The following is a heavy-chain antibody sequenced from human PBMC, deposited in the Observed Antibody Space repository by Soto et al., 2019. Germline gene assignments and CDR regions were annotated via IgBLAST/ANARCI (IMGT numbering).Heavy chain of an antibody. CDR1: GFTFSSYG. CDR2: ISYDGSNK. Sequence: GGSLRLSCAASGFTFSSYGMHWVRQAPGKGLEWVAVISYDGSNKYYADSVKGRFTISRDNSKNTLYLQTNSLRAEDTAVYYCAKDGRQQLVPGDYWGQGTLVTVSS. CDR3: AKDGRQQLVPGDY. V-gene: IGHV3-30*18. J-gene: IGHJ4*02. D-gene: IGHD6-13*01.